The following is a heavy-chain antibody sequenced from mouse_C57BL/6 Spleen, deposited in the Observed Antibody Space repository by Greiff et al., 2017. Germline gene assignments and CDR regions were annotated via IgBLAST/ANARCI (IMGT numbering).Heavy chain of an antibody. V-gene: IGHV14-2*01. CDR2: IDPEDGET. J-gene: IGHJ3*01. Sequence: EVKLQESGAELVKPGASVKLSCTASGFNIKDYYMHWVKQRPEQGLEWIGRIDPEDGETKYAPKFQGKATITAETSSNTAYLQLSSLTSEDSAVYYGAGGLGDYAWFAYWGQGTLVTVSA. D-gene: IGHD2-4*01. CDR1: GFNIKDYY. CDR3: AGGLGDYAWFAY.